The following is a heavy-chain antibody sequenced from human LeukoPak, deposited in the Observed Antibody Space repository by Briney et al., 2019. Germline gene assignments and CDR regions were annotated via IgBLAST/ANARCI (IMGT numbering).Heavy chain of an antibody. J-gene: IGHJ4*02. Sequence: AGGSLRLSCAASGFTFSSYWMSWVRQAPGKGLEWVSAISGSGGTTYYTDSVKGRFTISRDNSKNTLYLQMNGLIAEDTAVYYCAKGNVRRIAVAGTPFDYWGQGTLVTVSS. CDR3: AKGNVRRIAVAGTPFDY. D-gene: IGHD6-19*01. CDR1: GFTFSSYW. V-gene: IGHV3-23*01. CDR2: ISGSGGTT.